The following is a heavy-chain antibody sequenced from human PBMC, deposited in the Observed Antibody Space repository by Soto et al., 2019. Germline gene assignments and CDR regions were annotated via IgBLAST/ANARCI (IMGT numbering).Heavy chain of an antibody. CDR3: ARGYCSGGSCQRVFDY. CDR1: GGSISSYY. V-gene: IGHV4-59*01. J-gene: IGHJ4*02. D-gene: IGHD2-15*01. CDR2: IYYSGST. Sequence: RLSETLSLTCTVSGGSISSYYWSWIRQPPGKGLEWIGYIYYSGSTNYNPSLKSRVTISVDTSKNQFSLKLSSVTAADTAVYYCARGYCSGGSCQRVFDYRGQGTLVTGS.